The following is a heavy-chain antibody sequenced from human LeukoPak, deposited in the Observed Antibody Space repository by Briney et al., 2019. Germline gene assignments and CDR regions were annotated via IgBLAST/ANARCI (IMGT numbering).Heavy chain of an antibody. V-gene: IGHV4-59*08. J-gene: IGHJ5*02. D-gene: IGHD3-3*01. CDR1: GGSISSYY. CDR3: ARQAQYDFWSGYPPYRSWFDP. Sequence: SETLSLTCTVSGGSISSYYWSWIRQPPGKGLEWIGYIYYSGSTNYNPSLKSRVTISIDTSKNQFSLRLTSVTAADTAVYYCARQAQYDFWSGYPPYRSWFDPWGQGTLVTVPS. CDR2: IYYSGST.